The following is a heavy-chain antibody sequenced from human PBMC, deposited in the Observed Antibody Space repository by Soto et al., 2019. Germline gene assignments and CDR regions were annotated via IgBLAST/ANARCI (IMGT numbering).Heavy chain of an antibody. D-gene: IGHD3-10*01. CDR2: INPNSDGT. CDR1: GYTFTGYY. Sequence: ASVKVSCKASGYTFTGYYMHWVRQAPGQGLEWMGWINPNSDGTNYAQKFQGWVTMTRDTSISTAYMELSRLRSDDTAVYYCARGTGMVRGVNRSRFYYYYGMDVWGQGTTVTVSS. J-gene: IGHJ6*02. V-gene: IGHV1-2*04. CDR3: ARGTGMVRGVNRSRFYYYYGMDV.